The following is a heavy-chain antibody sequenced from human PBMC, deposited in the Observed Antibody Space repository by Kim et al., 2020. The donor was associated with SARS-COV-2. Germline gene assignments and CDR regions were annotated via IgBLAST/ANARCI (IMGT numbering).Heavy chain of an antibody. J-gene: IGHJ6*02. CDR3: ARGPDSSQLNYYYYYGMDV. V-gene: IGHV3-30*01. D-gene: IGHD6-13*01. Sequence: GRFTISRDNSKNTLYLQMNSLRAEDTAVYYCARGPDSSQLNYYYYYGMDVWGQGTTVTVSS.